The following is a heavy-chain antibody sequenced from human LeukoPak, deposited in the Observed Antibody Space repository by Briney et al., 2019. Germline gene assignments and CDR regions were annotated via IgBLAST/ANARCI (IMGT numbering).Heavy chain of an antibody. V-gene: IGHV1-18*01. J-gene: IGHJ5*02. Sequence: GASVKVSCKASGYTFVNFGLIWVRQAPGQGLEWMGWISPENGDTNYAQNFQDRVTMTEDTSTDTAYMELSSLRSEDTAVYYCATEYYYGSGSYGWFDPWGQGTLVTVSS. CDR1: GYTFVNFG. CDR2: ISPENGDT. D-gene: IGHD3-10*01. CDR3: ATEYYYGSGSYGWFDP.